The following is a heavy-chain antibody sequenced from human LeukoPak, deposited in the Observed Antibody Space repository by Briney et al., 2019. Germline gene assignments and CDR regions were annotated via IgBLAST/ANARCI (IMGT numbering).Heavy chain of an antibody. CDR1: GFTFSDYY. CDR2: ISSSGSTI. Sequence: PGGSLRLSCAASGFTFSDYYMSWIRQAPGKGLEWVSYISSSGSTIYYADSVKGRFTISRDNAKNSLYLQMNSLRAEDTAVYYCARAVRYGVTIFGVVMGPTATDYWGQGTLVIVSS. CDR3: ARAVRYGVTIFGVVMGPTATDY. D-gene: IGHD3-3*01. J-gene: IGHJ4*02. V-gene: IGHV3-11*04.